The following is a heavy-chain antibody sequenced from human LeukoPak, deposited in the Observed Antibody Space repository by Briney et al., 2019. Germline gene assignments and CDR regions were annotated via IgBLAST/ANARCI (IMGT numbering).Heavy chain of an antibody. Sequence: SETLSLTCTVSGGSISSSSYYWGWIRQPPGKGLEWIGSIYYSGSTYYNPSLKSRVTISVDTSKNQFSLKLSSVTAADTAVYYCARKLLWFGPYFDYWGQGTLVTVSS. CDR3: ARKLLWFGPYFDY. D-gene: IGHD3-10*01. CDR2: IYYSGST. V-gene: IGHV4-39*07. J-gene: IGHJ4*02. CDR1: GGSISSSSYY.